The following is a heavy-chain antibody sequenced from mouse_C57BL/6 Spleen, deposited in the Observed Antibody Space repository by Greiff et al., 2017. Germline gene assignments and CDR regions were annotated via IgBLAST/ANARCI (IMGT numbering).Heavy chain of an antibody. Sequence: EVQLQQSGPELVKPGASVKISCKASGYTFTDYYMNWVKQSHGKSLEWIGDINPNNGGTSYNQKFKGKATLTVDKSSSTAYMELRSLTSEYSAVYYCARSGAYYSNYFDDWGQGTTRTVSS. CDR3: ARSGAYYSNYFDD. CDR1: GYTFTDYY. CDR2: INPNNGGT. D-gene: IGHD2-5*01. J-gene: IGHJ2*01. V-gene: IGHV1-26*01.